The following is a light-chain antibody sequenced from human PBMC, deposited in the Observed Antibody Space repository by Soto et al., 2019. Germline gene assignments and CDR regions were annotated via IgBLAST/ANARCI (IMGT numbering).Light chain of an antibody. CDR3: QQYYITPHT. J-gene: IGKJ2*01. CDR2: WAS. CDR1: QSLLYSSNNKNY. V-gene: IGKV4-1*01. Sequence: DIVMTQSPDSLAVSLGERATINCKSSQSLLYSSNNKNYLAWYQQKPGQPPNLLIYWASTRESGVPDRFSGSGSGTDFTLTISSLQAEDVAVYYCQQYYITPHTFGQGTKLEIK.